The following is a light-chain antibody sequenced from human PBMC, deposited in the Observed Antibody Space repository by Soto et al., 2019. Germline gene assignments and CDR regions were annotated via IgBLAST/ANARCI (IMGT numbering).Light chain of an antibody. CDR2: GAS. CDR3: KQYGTSPYA. Sequence: EIVLTQSPGTLSLSAGERATLSCRAGQSVNNNYLAWYQHKVGQAPRLLIHGASRRATGIPDRFSGSGSGTDFTLTISRLEPEDFAVYYCKQYGTSPYAFGQGTKVEIK. J-gene: IGKJ2*01. V-gene: IGKV3-20*01. CDR1: QSVNNNY.